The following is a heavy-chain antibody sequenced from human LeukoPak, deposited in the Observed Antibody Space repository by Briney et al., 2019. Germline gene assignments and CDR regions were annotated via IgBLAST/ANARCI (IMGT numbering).Heavy chain of an antibody. CDR3: ARGGPIAAAGFDY. V-gene: IGHV4-39*01. CDR1: GDSISTSNSY. CDR2: IYYSGNT. D-gene: IGHD6-13*01. Sequence: PSETLSLTCTVSGDSISTSNSYWGWIRQPPGKGLEWIGSIYYSGNTYYNASLKSRVTISVDTSKNQFSLKLSSVTAADTAVYYCARGGPIAAAGFDYWGQGTLVTVSS. J-gene: IGHJ4*02.